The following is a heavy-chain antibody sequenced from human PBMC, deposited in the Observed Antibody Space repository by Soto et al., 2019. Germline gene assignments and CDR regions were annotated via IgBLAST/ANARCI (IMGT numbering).Heavy chain of an antibody. CDR1: GFTFSSYG. V-gene: IGHV3-30*18. Sequence: QVQLVESGGGVVQPGRSLRLSCAASGFTFSSYGMHWVRQAPGKGLEWVAVISYDGSNKYYADSVKGRFSISRDNSQNTLYLQMNCLRAGDTAGYYGAKGSPAATDAAYMDVW. CDR3: AKGSPAATDAAYMDV. J-gene: IGHJ6*01. D-gene: IGHD2-2*01. CDR2: ISYDGSNK.